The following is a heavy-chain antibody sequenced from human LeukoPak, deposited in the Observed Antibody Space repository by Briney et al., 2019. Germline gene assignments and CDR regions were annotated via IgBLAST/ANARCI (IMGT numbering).Heavy chain of an antibody. V-gene: IGHV4-34*01. D-gene: IGHD1-26*01. Sequence: SETLSLTCAVYGGSFSGYYWSWIRQPPGKGLEWIGEINHSGSTYYNPSLKSRVTISVDTSKNQFSLKLSSVTAADTAVYYCARHDSGSYYYFDYWGQGTLVTVSS. CDR1: GGSFSGYY. J-gene: IGHJ4*02. CDR3: ARHDSGSYYYFDY. CDR2: INHSGST.